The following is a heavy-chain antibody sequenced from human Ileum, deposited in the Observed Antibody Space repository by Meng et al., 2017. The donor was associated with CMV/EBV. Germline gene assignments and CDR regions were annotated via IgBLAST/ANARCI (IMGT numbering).Heavy chain of an antibody. V-gene: IGHV1-69*12. CDR3: ATSGRGPKYYFDY. CDR1: GGTFSSNA. D-gene: IGHD1-14*01. CDR2: ISPIFRTS. J-gene: IGHJ4*02. Sequence: VQLVESGAEVKKPGSSVKVSCEGSGGTFSSNAISWVRHAPGQGLEWMGVISPIFRTSNYAQKFQGRLTITADESTSTAYMELSSLTSGDTAVYYCATSGRGPKYYFDYWGQGTLVTV.